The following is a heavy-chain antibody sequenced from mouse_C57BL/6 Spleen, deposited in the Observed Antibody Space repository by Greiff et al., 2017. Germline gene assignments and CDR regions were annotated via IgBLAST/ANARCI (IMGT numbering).Heavy chain of an antibody. Sequence: QVQLQQSGAELVKPGASVKMSCKASGYTFTTYPIEWMKQNHGKSLEWIGNFHPYNDDTKYNEKFKGKATLTVEKSSSTVYLELSRLTSDDSAVYNCARGLYYGSSYAYWDFDVWGKGTTVTVSS. D-gene: IGHD1-1*01. CDR3: ARGLYYGSSYAYWDFDV. J-gene: IGHJ1*03. V-gene: IGHV1-47*01. CDR2: FHPYNDDT. CDR1: GYTFTTYP.